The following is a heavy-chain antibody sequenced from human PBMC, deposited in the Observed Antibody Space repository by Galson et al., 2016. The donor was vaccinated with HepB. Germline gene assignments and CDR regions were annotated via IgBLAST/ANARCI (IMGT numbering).Heavy chain of an antibody. Sequence: TLSLTCTVSGAFVSSGSYYWTWIRQPPGKGLEWIGYIYYSGSTNYNPPPKSRVTMSMDTSKNQLSLKLSSVTAGDTAVDYCARALIGRHHYPYYYYMDVWGKGTPVTVSS. J-gene: IGHJ6*03. CDR2: IYYSGST. CDR1: GAFVSSGSYY. CDR3: ARALIGRHHYPYYYYMDV. V-gene: IGHV4-61*01.